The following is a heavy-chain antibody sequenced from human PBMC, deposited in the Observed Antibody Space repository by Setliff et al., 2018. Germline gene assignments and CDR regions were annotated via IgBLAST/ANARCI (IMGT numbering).Heavy chain of an antibody. CDR1: GGSISSYY. J-gene: IGHJ6*03. D-gene: IGHD1-26*01. Sequence: SETLSLTCTVSGGSISSYYWSWIRQPAGKGLEWIGHIYIGGSANYNPSLKSRVTISVDTSKNQFSLKLSSVTAADTAVYYCARGEGGSYSGAYYYYYMDVWGKGTTVTAP. CDR3: ARGEGGSYSGAYYYYYMDV. V-gene: IGHV4-4*07. CDR2: IYIGGSA.